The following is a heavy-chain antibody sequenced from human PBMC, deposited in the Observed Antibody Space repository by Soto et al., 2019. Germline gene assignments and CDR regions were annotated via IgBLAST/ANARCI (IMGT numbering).Heavy chain of an antibody. V-gene: IGHV3-74*01. D-gene: IGHD5-18*01. CDR3: ARGLPGYYGADV. CDR1: GFTFSSYW. CDR2: IKGDASST. Sequence: EVQLVESGGGLVQPGGSLKISCAASGFTFSSYWMHWVRQAPGRGLGWVSRIKGDASSTNYADFVEGRFIISRDSAKNTLYLQMHSLRAEDTAVDYCARGLPGYYGADVWGQGTTVTVSS. J-gene: IGHJ6*02.